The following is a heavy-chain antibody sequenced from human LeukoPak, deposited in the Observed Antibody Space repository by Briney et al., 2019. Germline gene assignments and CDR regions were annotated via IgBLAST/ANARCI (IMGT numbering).Heavy chain of an antibody. V-gene: IGHV1-69*04. CDR3: AKDWDVLRNFDWVDY. J-gene: IGHJ4*02. CDR1: GGTFSSYA. CDR2: IIPILGIA. Sequence: SVKVSCKASGGTFSSYAISWVRQAPGQGLEWMGRIIPILGIANYAQKFQGRVTITADKSTSTAYMELSSLRSEDTAVYYCAKDWDVLRNFDWVDYWGQGTLVTVSS. D-gene: IGHD3-9*01.